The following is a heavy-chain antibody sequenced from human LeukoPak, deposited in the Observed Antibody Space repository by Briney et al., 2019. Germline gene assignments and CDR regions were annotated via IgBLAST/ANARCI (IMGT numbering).Heavy chain of an antibody. CDR2: IIPIFGTA. V-gene: IGHV1-69*05. CDR3: ARGGRGYSGYDQGFDY. Sequence: SVKVSCKASGGTFSSYAISWVRQAPGQGLEWMGGIIPIFGTANYAQKFQGRVTITTDESTSTAYMEPSSLRSEDTAVYYCARGGRGYSGYDQGFDYWGQGTLVTVSS. D-gene: IGHD5-12*01. J-gene: IGHJ4*02. CDR1: GGTFSSYA.